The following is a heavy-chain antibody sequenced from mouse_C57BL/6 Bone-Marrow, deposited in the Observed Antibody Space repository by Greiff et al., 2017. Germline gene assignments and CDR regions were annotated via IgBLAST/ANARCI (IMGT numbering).Heavy chain of an antibody. CDR1: GFTFTSYC. CDR3: ARCEEAYFDY. CDR2: ISRSGGST. J-gene: IGHJ2*01. V-gene: IGHV1-64*01. Sequence: VQLQQSGADLVKPGASVKFSCAASGFTFTSYCMSWVRQTPGKSLEWVGTISRSGGSTDYQESVKGRVTLTIDNASNAAYMQLSSLTSEDSAVYYCARCEEAYFDYWGQGTTLTVSA.